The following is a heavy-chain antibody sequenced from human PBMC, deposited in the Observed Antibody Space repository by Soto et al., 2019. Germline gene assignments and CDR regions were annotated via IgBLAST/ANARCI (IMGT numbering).Heavy chain of an antibody. D-gene: IGHD6-6*01. J-gene: IGHJ4*02. Sequence: PGESLKISCTASGYTFTVYLIGWVRQMPGKGLEWMGIIYPGNSETRYSPSFQGQVTISADKSISTAYLQWSSLKASDTAMYFCARTYTSSSPIDFWGQGALVTVSS. CDR1: GYTFTVYL. CDR3: ARTYTSSSPIDF. V-gene: IGHV5-51*01. CDR2: IYPGNSET.